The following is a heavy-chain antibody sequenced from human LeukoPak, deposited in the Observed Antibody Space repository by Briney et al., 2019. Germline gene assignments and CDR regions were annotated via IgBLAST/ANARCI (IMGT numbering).Heavy chain of an antibody. J-gene: IGHJ4*02. V-gene: IGHV3-21*01. CDR3: ARVFYDSGSPIALDY. D-gene: IGHD3-10*01. CDR1: GFTFSSYS. CDR2: ISSTGRYI. Sequence: PGGSLRLSCAASGFTFSSYSMNWVRQAPGKGLEWVSSISSTGRYIYYADSLKGRFTISRDNAKNSLYLQMNSLRAEDTAVYYCARVFYDSGSPIALDYWGQGTLVTVSS.